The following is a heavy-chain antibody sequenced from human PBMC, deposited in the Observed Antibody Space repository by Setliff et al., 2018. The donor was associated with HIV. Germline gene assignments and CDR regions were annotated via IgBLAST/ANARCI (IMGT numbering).Heavy chain of an antibody. D-gene: IGHD5-12*01. Sequence: SVKVSCKASGGTFSSYAISWVRQAPGQGLEWMGGIIPILGIANYAQKFQGRVTITADTSTSTAYMELSSLRSEDTAVYYCARDSAIVTTIIDHYYGMDVWGQGTTVTVSS. CDR2: IIPILGIA. J-gene: IGHJ6*02. CDR3: ARDSAIVTTIIDHYYGMDV. CDR1: GGTFSSYA. V-gene: IGHV1-69*10.